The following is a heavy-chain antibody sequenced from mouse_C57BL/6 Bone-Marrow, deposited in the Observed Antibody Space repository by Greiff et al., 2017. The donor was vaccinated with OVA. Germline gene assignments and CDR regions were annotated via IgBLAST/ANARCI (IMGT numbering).Heavy chain of an antibody. Sequence: VQLQQPGAELVKPGASVKMSCKASGYTFTSYWITWVKQRPGQGLEWIGDIYPGSGSTNYNEKFKSKATLTVDTSSSTAYMQLSSLTSEDSAVYYCARSYYDYDPSLAYWGQGTLVTVSA. D-gene: IGHD2-4*01. CDR3: ARSYYDYDPSLAY. V-gene: IGHV1-55*01. J-gene: IGHJ3*01. CDR2: IYPGSGST. CDR1: GYTFTSYW.